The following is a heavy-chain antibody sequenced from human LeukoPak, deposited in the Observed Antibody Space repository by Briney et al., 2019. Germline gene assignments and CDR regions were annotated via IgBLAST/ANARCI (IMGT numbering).Heavy chain of an antibody. D-gene: IGHD2-15*01. V-gene: IGHV1-8*01. J-gene: IGHJ4*02. CDR3: ARGSDTVVAMGY. CDR2: MNPNSGNT. Sequence: ASVKVSCKASGYTFTSYDINWVRQATGQGLEWMGWMNPNSGNTGYAQKFQGRVTMTRNTSISTAYMELSSLRSEDTAVYYCARGSDTVVAMGYWGQGTLVTVSS. CDR1: GYTFTSYD.